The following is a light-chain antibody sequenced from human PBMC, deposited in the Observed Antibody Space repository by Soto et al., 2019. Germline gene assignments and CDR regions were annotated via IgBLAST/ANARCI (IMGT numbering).Light chain of an antibody. CDR1: QTVTSNF. Sequence: EIVLTQSPGTLSLSPGDRATLSCRASQTVTSNFLAWHQQKPGQAPRLLIFGASSRATGISDRFSGSGSGTDFTLTISRLEPEDFAVYYCQRFDNPLWTFGQGAKVDIK. CDR3: QRFDNPLWT. CDR2: GAS. V-gene: IGKV3-20*01. J-gene: IGKJ1*01.